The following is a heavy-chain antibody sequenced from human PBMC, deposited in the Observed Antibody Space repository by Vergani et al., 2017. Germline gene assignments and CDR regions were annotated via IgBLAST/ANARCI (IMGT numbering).Heavy chain of an antibody. CDR2: FDTEHGEV. CDR1: GYSLTELT. Sequence: QVQLVQSGSEVRKPGASVKVSCQVSGYSLTELTIHWVRQAPGKGLEWMGGFDTEHGEVTFVHHIQGRVTMTEDRSTDTAYMELSSLRPEDTALYYCAIVTDYDDSSGYYLDYWGQGTLSLSPQ. D-gene: IGHD3-22*01. J-gene: IGHJ4*02. V-gene: IGHV1-24*01. CDR3: AIVTDYDDSSGYYLDY.